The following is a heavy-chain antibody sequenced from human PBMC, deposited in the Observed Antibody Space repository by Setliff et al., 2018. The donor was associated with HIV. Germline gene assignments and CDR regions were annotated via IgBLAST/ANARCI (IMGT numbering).Heavy chain of an antibody. J-gene: IGHJ5*02. CDR1: GDAFSRYA. CDR3: ARNDYNWNYGRRENWFDP. Sequence: ASVKVSCKASGDAFSRYAISWVRQAPGQGLEWMGGIVPILNTGYAQKFQDRVTMTRNTSINTAYMELSGLRSEDTAVYYCARNDYNWNYGRRENWFDPWGQGTLVTVSS. V-gene: IGHV1-8*01. D-gene: IGHD1-7*01. CDR2: IVPILNT.